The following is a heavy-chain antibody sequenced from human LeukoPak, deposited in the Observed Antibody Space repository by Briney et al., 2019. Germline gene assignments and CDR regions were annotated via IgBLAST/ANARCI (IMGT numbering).Heavy chain of an antibody. CDR2: ISWNSGSI. Sequence: PGRSLRLSCAASGFTFDDYAMHWVRQAPGKGLEWVSGISWNSGSIGYADSVKGRFTISRDNAKNSLYLQMNSLRAEDTALYYCAKDLTASGSYYNPFDYWGQGTLVTVSS. CDR1: GFTFDDYA. J-gene: IGHJ4*02. V-gene: IGHV3-9*01. CDR3: AKDLTASGSYYNPFDY. D-gene: IGHD1-26*01.